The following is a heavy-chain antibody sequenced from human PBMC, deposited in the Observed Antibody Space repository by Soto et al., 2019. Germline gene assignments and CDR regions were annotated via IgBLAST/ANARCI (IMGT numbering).Heavy chain of an antibody. CDR1: GGSISSGGYS. V-gene: IGHV4-30-2*01. J-gene: IGHJ4*02. D-gene: IGHD6-19*01. CDR2: IYHSGST. CDR3: ARAGGLGAVAADY. Sequence: QLQLQESGSGLVKPSQTLSLTCAVSGGSISSGGYSWSWIRQPPGKGLEWIGYIYHSGSTYYNPSLKSPVTISVDRSKNQFSLTLSSVTAADTAVYYCARAGGLGAVAADYWGQGTLVTVSS.